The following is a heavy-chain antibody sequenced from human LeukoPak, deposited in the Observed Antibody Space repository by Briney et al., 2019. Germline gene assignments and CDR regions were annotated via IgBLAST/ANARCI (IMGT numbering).Heavy chain of an antibody. CDR1: GFTFSSYG. J-gene: IGHJ4*02. V-gene: IGHV3-30*02. Sequence: PGGSLRLSCATSGFTFSSYGMHWVRQAPGKGLEWVAFIRYDGSNKYYADSVKGRFTISRDNSKNTLYLQMNSLRAEDTAVYYCAKDVIAVAGRVYWGQGTLVTVSS. D-gene: IGHD6-19*01. CDR3: AKDVIAVAGRVY. CDR2: IRYDGSNK.